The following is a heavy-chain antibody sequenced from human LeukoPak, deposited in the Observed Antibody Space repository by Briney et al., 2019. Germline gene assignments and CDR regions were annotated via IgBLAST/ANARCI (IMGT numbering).Heavy chain of an antibody. CDR3: ATDADYYDSSGYSTSVHYFDY. J-gene: IGHJ4*02. CDR1: GYTFTGYY. D-gene: IGHD3-22*01. Sequence: ASVKVSCKASGYTFTGYYMHWVRQAPGQGLEWMGRINLNSGGTNYAQKFQGRVTMTRDTSISTAYMELSRLRSEDTAVYYCATDADYYDSSGYSTSVHYFDYWGQGTLVTVSS. V-gene: IGHV1-2*06. CDR2: INLNSGGT.